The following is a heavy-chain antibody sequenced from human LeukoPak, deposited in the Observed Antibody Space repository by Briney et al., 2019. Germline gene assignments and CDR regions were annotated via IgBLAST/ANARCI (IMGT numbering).Heavy chain of an antibody. CDR3: ARDLASTDV. D-gene: IGHD3-16*01. CDR2: FHWVGDSP. J-gene: IGHJ6*04. CDR1: VFMTVDYG. Sequence: RTGGSLKLSCAAPVFMTVDYGMMCVRRAAWMMLEWVPGFHWVGDSPGYADSVQGRFTISRDNAKNSLYLQMNSLRADDTALYYCARDLASTDVWGKGTTVTVAS. V-gene: IGHV3-20*04.